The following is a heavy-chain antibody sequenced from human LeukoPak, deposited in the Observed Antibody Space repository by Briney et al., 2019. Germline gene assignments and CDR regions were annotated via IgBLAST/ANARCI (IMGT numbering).Heavy chain of an antibody. V-gene: IGHV6-1*01. CDR2: TYRRST. D-gene: IGHD2/OR15-2a*01. CDR3: ARGKYSAFDI. Sequence: SQTLSLTCAISGDSVSSNDVAWNWVRQSPSRGLEWLGRTYRRSTYYAPSVKTRITIDPDTSKNQFSLQLKSVTPEDTAVYYCARGKYSAFDIWGQGTMVTVSS. CDR1: GDSVSSNDVA. J-gene: IGHJ3*02.